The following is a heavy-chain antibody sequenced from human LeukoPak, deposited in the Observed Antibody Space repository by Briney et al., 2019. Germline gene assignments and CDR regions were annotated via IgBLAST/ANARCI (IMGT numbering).Heavy chain of an antibody. CDR1: GFTFSSYS. CDR2: ISSSSRYI. Sequence: KAWGSLTLSCAASGFTFSSYSMNWVRQAPGKGLEWVSSISSSSRYIYYADSVKGRFTISRDNAKNSLYLQMNSLRAEDTAVYYCARGGSDILTEHDYWGQGTLVIVS. V-gene: IGHV3-21*01. CDR3: ARGGSDILTEHDY. D-gene: IGHD3-9*01. J-gene: IGHJ4*02.